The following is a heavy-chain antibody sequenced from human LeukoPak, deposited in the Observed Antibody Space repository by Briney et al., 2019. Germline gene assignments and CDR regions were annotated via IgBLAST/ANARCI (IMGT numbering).Heavy chain of an antibody. CDR1: GFTFSSYS. D-gene: IGHD6-6*01. Sequence: PGGSLRLSCAASGFTFSSYSLNWVRHAPGKGLEWVSSISSSSDYIYYADSVKGRFTISRDNAKNSLYLQMNSLRAEDTAVYYCARDNRGWQGIAARPKRSDYYYMDVWGKGTTVTVSS. CDR2: ISSSSDYI. J-gene: IGHJ6*03. V-gene: IGHV3-21*01. CDR3: ARDNRGWQGIAARPKRSDYYYMDV.